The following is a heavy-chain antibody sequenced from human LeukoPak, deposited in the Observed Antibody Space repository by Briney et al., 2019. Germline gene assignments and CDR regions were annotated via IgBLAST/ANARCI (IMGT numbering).Heavy chain of an antibody. CDR1: GYTFTGYY. J-gene: IGHJ5*02. CDR2: INPNSGGT. V-gene: IGHV1-2*06. CDR3: ARVQLRFLEWLLYP. D-gene: IGHD3-3*01. Sequence: APVKVSCKASGYTFTGYYMHWVRQAPGQGLEWMGRINPNSGGTNYAQKFQGRVTMTRDTSISTAYMELSRLRSDDTAVYYCARVQLRFLEWLLYPWGQGTLVTVSS.